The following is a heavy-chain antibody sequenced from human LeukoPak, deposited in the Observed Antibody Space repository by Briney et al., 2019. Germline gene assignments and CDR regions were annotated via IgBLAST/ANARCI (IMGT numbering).Heavy chain of an antibody. CDR2: INPSGGST. CDR3: ARSLKQQLVLGAFDI. V-gene: IGHV1-46*01. J-gene: IGHJ3*02. Sequence: ASVKVSCKASGYTFTSYYMHWVRQAPGQGLEWMGIINPSGGSTSYAQKFQGRVTMTRDTSTSTVYMELSSLRSEDTAVYYCARSLKQQLVLGAFDIWGQGTMVTVSS. CDR1: GYTFTSYY. D-gene: IGHD6-13*01.